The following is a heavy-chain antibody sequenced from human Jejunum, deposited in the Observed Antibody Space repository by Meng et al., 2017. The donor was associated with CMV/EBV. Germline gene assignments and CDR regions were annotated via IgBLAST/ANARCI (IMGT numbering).Heavy chain of an antibody. CDR3: AKDDCDITNCWQFYGLDV. Sequence: NNYGMHWVRLAPGKGLEWVAFIRYDGSTKVYAESVKGRFTISRDNSKNTLAMQMNSLRAEDTAVYYCAKDDCDITNCWQFYGLDVWGQGTTVTVSS. CDR2: IRYDGSTK. V-gene: IGHV3-30*02. CDR1: NNYG. J-gene: IGHJ6*02. D-gene: IGHD2-2*01.